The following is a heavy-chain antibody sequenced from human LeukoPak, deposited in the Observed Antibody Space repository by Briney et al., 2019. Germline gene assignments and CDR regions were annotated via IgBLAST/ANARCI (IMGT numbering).Heavy chain of an antibody. CDR1: GFTVSSNY. V-gene: IGHV3-66*02. D-gene: IGHD1-26*01. J-gene: IGHJ4*02. CDR3: AREAVGATGGYYFDY. Sequence: GGSLRLSCAASGFTVSSNYMSWVRQAPGKGLEWVSVIYSGGSTYYADSVKGRFTISRDNSKNTLYLQMNSLRAEDTAVYYCAREAVGATGGYYFDYWGQGTLVTVSS. CDR2: IYSGGST.